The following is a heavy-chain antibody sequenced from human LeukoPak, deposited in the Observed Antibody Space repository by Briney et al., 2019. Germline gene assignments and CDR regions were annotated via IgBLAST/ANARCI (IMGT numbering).Heavy chain of an antibody. D-gene: IGHD3-3*01. CDR1: GLTFSSHA. CDR2: IVSNGGNT. J-gene: IGHJ4*02. V-gene: IGHV3-64*02. Sequence: GGSLRLSCAASGLTFSSHAMHWVRQAPGKGLEYVSAIVSNGGNTYYADSVRGRFTISRDNSKDTVYLQMGSLRPEDTAVYYCARGGYYAASDIWGQGTLVTVSS. CDR3: ARGGYYAASDI.